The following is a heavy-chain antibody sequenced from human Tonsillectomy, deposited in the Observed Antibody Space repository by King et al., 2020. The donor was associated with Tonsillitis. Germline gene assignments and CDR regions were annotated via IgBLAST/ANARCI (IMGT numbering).Heavy chain of an antibody. Sequence: VQLVESGGGVVQPGRSLRLSCAASGFTFSSYAMHWVRQAPGKGLEWVAVISYDGSNKYYADSVKGRFTISRDNSKNTLYLQMNSLGAEDTAVYYCAGAPGVLTGYYLPDYWGQGTLVTVSS. D-gene: IGHD3-9*01. V-gene: IGHV3-30-3*01. CDR2: ISYDGSNK. CDR1: GFTFSSYA. CDR3: AGAPGVLTGYYLPDY. J-gene: IGHJ4*02.